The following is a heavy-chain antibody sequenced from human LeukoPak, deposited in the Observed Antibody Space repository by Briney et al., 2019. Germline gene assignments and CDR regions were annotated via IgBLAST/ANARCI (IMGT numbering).Heavy chain of an antibody. CDR2: INPNSGGT. J-gene: IGHJ4*02. CDR1: GYIFTGYY. V-gene: IGHV1-2*02. Sequence: ASVKVSCKASGYIFTGYYIHWVRQAPGQGLEWMGWINPNSGGTNYAQKFQGRVTMTRDTSISTAYMELSRLRSDDTAVYYCAREPTNCSSTSCHGFPLDYWGQGTLVTVSS. CDR3: AREPTNCSSTSCHGFPLDY. D-gene: IGHD2-2*01.